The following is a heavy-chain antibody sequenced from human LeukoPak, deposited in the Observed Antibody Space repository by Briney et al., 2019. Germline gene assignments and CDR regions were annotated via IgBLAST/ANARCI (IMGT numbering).Heavy chain of an antibody. V-gene: IGHV4-59*01. CDR2: IYYSGST. Sequence: ASETLSLTCTVPGGSISSYYWSWIRQPPRKGLEWIGYIYYSGSTNYNPSLKSRVTISVDTSKNQFSLKLSSVTAADTAVYYCARGRDRFDYWGQGTLVTVSS. CDR3: ARGRDRFDY. CDR1: GGSISSYY. J-gene: IGHJ4*02.